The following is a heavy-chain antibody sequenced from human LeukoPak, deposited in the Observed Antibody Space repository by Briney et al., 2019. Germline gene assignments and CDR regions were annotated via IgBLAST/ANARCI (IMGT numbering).Heavy chain of an antibody. D-gene: IGHD3-9*01. J-gene: IGHJ4*02. Sequence: TGGSLRLSCAASGFTFSSYAMSWVRQAPGKGLECVSTISGSGGSTYYADSVKGRFTISRDNSKNTLYLQMNSLRAEDTAVYYCANGGYYDILTGYYPFDFWGQGTLVTVSS. CDR3: ANGGYYDILTGYYPFDF. CDR1: GFTFSSYA. CDR2: ISGSGGST. V-gene: IGHV3-23*01.